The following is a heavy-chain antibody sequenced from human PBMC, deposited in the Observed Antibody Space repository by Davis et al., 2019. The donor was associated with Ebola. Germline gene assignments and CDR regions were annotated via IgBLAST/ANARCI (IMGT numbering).Heavy chain of an antibody. D-gene: IGHD2-8*01. J-gene: IGHJ4*02. V-gene: IGHV3-21*01. CDR3: ASGEWWGPHEH. Sequence: GESLKISCAAPGFTFSSYAMTWVRQAPGKGLQWVSSFSGTTGYTSYADPVKGRFTISRDNSKNSVFLHMNSLRDEDTAIYYCASGEWWGPHEHWGQGTLVTVSS. CDR1: GFTFSSYA. CDR2: FSGTTGYT.